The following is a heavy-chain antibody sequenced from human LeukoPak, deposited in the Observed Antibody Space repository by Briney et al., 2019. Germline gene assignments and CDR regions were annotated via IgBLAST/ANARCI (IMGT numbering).Heavy chain of an antibody. CDR3: AREGLNMVRGVIPKEAWGWFDP. V-gene: IGHV4-61*02. Sequence: SETLSLTCTVSGGSISSGSYYWNWIRQPAGKGLEWIGRIYTSGSTNYNPSLKSRITVSVDTSKNQFSLKLRSVTAADTAVYYCAREGLNMVRGVIPKEAWGWFDPWGQGTLVTVSS. D-gene: IGHD3-10*01. J-gene: IGHJ5*02. CDR2: IYTSGST. CDR1: GGSISSGSYY.